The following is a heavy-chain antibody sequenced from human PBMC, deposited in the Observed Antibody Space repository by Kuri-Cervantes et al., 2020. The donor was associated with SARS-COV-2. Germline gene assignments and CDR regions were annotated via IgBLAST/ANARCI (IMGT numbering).Heavy chain of an antibody. V-gene: IGHV1-3*02. D-gene: IGHD3-3*01. CDR3: ARGQYDFWSGYPIYYYYGMDV. CDR2: SNAGNGNT. CDR1: GYTFTSYA. J-gene: IGHJ6*02. Sequence: ASVKVSCKASGYTFTSYAMHWVRQAPGQRLEWMGWSNAGNGNTKYSQEFQGRVTITRDTSASTAYMELSRLRSDDTAVYYCARGQYDFWSGYPIYYYYGMDVWGQGTTVTVSS.